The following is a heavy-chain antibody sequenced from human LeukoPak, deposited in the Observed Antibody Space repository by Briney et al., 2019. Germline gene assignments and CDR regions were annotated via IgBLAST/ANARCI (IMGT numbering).Heavy chain of an antibody. Sequence: SETLSLTCTVSGGSISSYYWSWIRQPPGRGLEWIGYIYYSGSTNYNPSLKSRVTISVDTSKNQFSLKLTSVTAADTAVYYCARTMEGYCSGGSCYQYSYYMDVWGKGTTVTVSS. CDR2: IYYSGST. J-gene: IGHJ6*03. CDR3: ARTMEGYCSGGSCYQYSYYMDV. V-gene: IGHV4-59*01. D-gene: IGHD2-15*01. CDR1: GGSISSYY.